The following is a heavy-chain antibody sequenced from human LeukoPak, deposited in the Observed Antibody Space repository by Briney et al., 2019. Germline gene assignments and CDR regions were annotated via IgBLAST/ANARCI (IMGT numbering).Heavy chain of an antibody. V-gene: IGHV4-59*01. CDR3: ARFGIDDDMDV. J-gene: IGHJ6*02. D-gene: IGHD3-16*01. CDR2: IHYRGKA. Sequence: PSETLSLTCTVSGGSISGNYWTCTRDPPGKGLEWIGQIHYRGKADYNPSLRSRIIISVDTSKNQMFLRLSSVTAADTAVYYCARFGIDDDMDVWGQGTKVTVSS. CDR1: GGSISGNY.